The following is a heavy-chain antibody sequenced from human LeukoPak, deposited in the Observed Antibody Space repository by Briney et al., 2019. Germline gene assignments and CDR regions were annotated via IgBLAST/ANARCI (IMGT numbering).Heavy chain of an antibody. D-gene: IGHD3-10*01. V-gene: IGHV3-23*01. CDR2: ISGSGGST. Sequence: PGGTLRLSCAASGFTFSSYGMSWVRQAPGKGLEWVSAISGSGGSTYYADSVEGRFTISRDNSKNTLYLQMNSLRAEDTAVYYCAKEGEYGLPPPRAWGQGTLVTVSS. J-gene: IGHJ5*02. CDR1: GFTFSSYG. CDR3: AKEGEYGLPPPRA.